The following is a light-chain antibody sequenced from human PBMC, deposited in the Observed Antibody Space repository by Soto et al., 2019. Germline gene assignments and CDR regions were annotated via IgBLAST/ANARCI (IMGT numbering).Light chain of an antibody. CDR1: QSVSSSY. CDR3: QQYGRSPRT. CDR2: GAS. V-gene: IGKV3-20*01. Sequence: EIVLTQSPGTLSLSPGERATLSCRASQSVSSSYLAWYQQKPGQAPRLLVYGASIRATGVPDRFSGSGSGTDFTLTISRLEPEDFVVYYCQQYGRSPRTFGQGTKVE. J-gene: IGKJ1*01.